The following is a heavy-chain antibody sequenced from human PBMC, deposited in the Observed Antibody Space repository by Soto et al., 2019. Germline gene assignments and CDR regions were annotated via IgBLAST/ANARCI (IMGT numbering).Heavy chain of an antibody. J-gene: IGHJ5*02. D-gene: IGHD6-13*01. Sequence: PSETLSLTFTVSGGSISSGGYYWSWIRQHPGKGLEWIGYIYYSGSTYYNPSLKSRVTISVDTSKNQFSLKLSSVTAADTAVYYCAGSLSSSWGYNWFDPWGQGTLVTVSS. CDR2: IYYSGST. CDR1: GGSISSGGYY. CDR3: AGSLSSSWGYNWFDP. V-gene: IGHV4-31*03.